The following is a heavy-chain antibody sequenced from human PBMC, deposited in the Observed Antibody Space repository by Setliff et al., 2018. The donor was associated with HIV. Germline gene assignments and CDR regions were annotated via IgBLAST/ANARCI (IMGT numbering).Heavy chain of an antibody. D-gene: IGHD2-8*01. J-gene: IGHJ5*02. CDR2: IYHSGST. CDR3: ARDAPTVYANGWFDP. CDR1: GYSISSGFY. Sequence: SETLSLTCAVSGYSISSGFYWGWIRQPPGKGLEWIGSIYHSGSTYYNPSLRSRVTISVGTSKNQFSLKLSSVTAADTAVYYCARDAPTVYANGWFDPWGQGTLVTVSS. V-gene: IGHV4-38-2*02.